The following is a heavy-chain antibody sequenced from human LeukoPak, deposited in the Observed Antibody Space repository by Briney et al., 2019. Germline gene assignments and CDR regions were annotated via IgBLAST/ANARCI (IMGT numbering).Heavy chain of an antibody. Sequence: ASVKVSCKASGYTFTSYGISWVRQAPGQGLEWMGWISAYNSNTNYAQKLQGRVTMTTDTSTSTAYMELRSLRSDDTAVYYCARDPIGLRFNTLVTAEDAFDIWGQGTMVTVSS. V-gene: IGHV1-18*01. CDR3: ARDPIGLRFNTLVTAEDAFDI. CDR1: GYTFTSYG. J-gene: IGHJ3*02. CDR2: ISAYNSNT. D-gene: IGHD2-21*02.